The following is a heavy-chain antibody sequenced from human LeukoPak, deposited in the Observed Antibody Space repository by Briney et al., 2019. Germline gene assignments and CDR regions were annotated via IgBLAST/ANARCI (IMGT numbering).Heavy chain of an antibody. J-gene: IGHJ4*02. D-gene: IGHD4-23*01. CDR1: GFTFSSFG. CDR3: AKDMNYGGNSGSFDY. Sequence: PGRSLRLSCAASGFTFSSFGMHWVRQAPGKGLEWVAGISYDGSSKYYADSVKGRFTISRDNSRNPLYLQMNSLRAEDTALYYCAKDMNYGGNSGSFDYWGQGTLVTVSS. CDR2: ISYDGSSK. V-gene: IGHV3-30*18.